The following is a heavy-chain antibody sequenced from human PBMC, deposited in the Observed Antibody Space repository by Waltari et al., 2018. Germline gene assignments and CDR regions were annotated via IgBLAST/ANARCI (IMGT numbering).Heavy chain of an antibody. Sequence: EVQLVESGGGLIQPGGSLKLSCAASGFNVNNKYMDWGRQAPGKGLEWVSVIYCGGTIYYRDSVKGRFTISRDNPKNTVYRQMNNLRAEDTGVYYRATAPGLRNGMDGWGQGTTVTVSS. CDR1: GFNVNNKY. CDR3: ATAPGLRNGMDG. D-gene: IGHD4-17*01. CDR2: IYCGGTI. J-gene: IGHJ6*02. V-gene: IGHV3-53*01.